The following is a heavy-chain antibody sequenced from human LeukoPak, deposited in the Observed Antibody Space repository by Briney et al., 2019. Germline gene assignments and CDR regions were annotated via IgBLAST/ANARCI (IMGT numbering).Heavy chain of an antibody. CDR1: GFTFSGYP. J-gene: IGHJ4*02. Sequence: GGSLRLSCAASGFTFSGYPIHWVRQAPGKGLEWVAVISYDGSNKYYADSVKGRFTISRDNSKNTLYLQMNSLRAEDTAVYYCARPHPSDYWGQGTLVTVSS. CDR2: ISYDGSNK. V-gene: IGHV3-30-3*01. CDR3: ARPHPSDY.